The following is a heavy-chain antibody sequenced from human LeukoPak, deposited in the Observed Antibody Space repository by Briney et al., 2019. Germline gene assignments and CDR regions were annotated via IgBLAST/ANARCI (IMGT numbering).Heavy chain of an antibody. V-gene: IGHV3-30*02. CDR1: GFTFSDYG. CDR2: IRYNGFDQ. D-gene: IGHD3-16*02. Sequence: GGSLRLSCAASGFTFSDYGMHWVRQAPGKGLEWVTFIRYNGFDQFYANSVKGRFTISRDNSKNTMYLQMNSLRAEDTAVYYCARVKAYNDYVWGSYRTSWVFDYWGQGTLVTVSS. CDR3: ARVKAYNDYVWGSYRTSWVFDY. J-gene: IGHJ4*02.